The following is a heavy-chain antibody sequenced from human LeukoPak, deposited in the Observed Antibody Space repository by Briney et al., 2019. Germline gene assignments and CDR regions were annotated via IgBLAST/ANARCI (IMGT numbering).Heavy chain of an antibody. V-gene: IGHV3-9*01. CDR3: AKEWSSISAAGYYFDY. J-gene: IGHJ4*02. D-gene: IGHD6-13*01. Sequence: GGSLRLSCAASGFTFDDYAMHWVRQAPGKGLEWVSGISWNSGSIGYADSVKGRFTISRDNAKNSLYLQMNSLRAEDTAVYHCAKEWSSISAAGYYFDYWGQGTLVTVSS. CDR1: GFTFDDYA. CDR2: ISWNSGSI.